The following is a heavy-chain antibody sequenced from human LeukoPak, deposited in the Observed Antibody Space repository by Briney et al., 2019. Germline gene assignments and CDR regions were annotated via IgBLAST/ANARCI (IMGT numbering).Heavy chain of an antibody. CDR3: ARAFRARYFDL. J-gene: IGHJ2*01. D-gene: IGHD2/OR15-2a*01. CDR1: GGSITTSSYY. Sequence: SETLSLTYTVSGGSITTSSYYWGWIRQPPGKGLEWIGIIYYSGSTYYNPSLKGRVTISVDTSKNQFSLKLSSVTAADTAVYYCARAFRARYFDLWGRGTLVTVSS. CDR2: IYYSGST. V-gene: IGHV4-39*01.